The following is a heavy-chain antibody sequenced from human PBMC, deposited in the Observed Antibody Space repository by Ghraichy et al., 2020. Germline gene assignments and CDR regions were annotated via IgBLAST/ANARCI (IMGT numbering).Heavy chain of an antibody. CDR1: GYTFSGYY. V-gene: IGHV1-2*06. J-gene: IGHJ6*02. CDR2: INPNSGGP. Sequence: ASVKVSCKASGYTFSGYYMHWVRQAPGQGLAWMGRINPNSGGPNYAQKFQGRVTMSGDTSISPAYMELTRLRADDTAVYYCARYSGSYYGMDVWGQGTTVTVSS. D-gene: IGHD1-26*01. CDR3: ARYSGSYYGMDV.